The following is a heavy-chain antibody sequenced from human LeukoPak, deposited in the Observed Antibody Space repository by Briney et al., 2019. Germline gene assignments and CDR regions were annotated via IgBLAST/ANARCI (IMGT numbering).Heavy chain of an antibody. CDR2: IIPIFGTA. CDR1: GGTFSSYA. V-gene: IGHV1-69*13. J-gene: IGHJ5*02. CDR3: ARAEDSSHCSSTSCYGVWFDP. D-gene: IGHD2-2*01. Sequence: ASVKVSCKASGGTFSSYAISGVRQAPGQGLEWMGGIIPIFGTANYAQKFQGRVTITADESTSTAYMELSSLRSEDTAVYYCARAEDSSHCSSTSCYGVWFDPWGQGTLVTVSS.